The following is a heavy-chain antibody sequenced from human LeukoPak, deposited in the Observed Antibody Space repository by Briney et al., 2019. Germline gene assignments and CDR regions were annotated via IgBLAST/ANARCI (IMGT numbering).Heavy chain of an antibody. CDR1: GGTFSSYA. J-gene: IGHJ3*02. CDR3: ARDEGRGGNIDAFEI. CDR2: ISAYNGNT. D-gene: IGHD4-23*01. Sequence: ASVKVSCKASGGTFSSYAISWVRQAPGQRLEWMGWISAYNGNTNYAQKLQGRVTMATDTSTSTAYMELRSLRSDDTAVYYCARDEGRGGNIDAFEIWGQGTMVTVSS. V-gene: IGHV1-18*01.